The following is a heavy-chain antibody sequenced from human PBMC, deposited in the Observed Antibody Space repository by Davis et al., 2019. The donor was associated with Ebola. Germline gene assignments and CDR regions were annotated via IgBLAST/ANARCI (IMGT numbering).Heavy chain of an antibody. J-gene: IGHJ4*02. CDR1: GFTFSSYA. V-gene: IGHV3-23*01. CDR3: ARRTPMDY. CDR2: ISTGGGVT. Sequence: PGGSLRLSCAASGFTFSSYAMSWVRQAPGKGLEWVSGISTGGGVTIYADSVKGRFTISRDNSKNTLYLQMNSLRAEDTAVYYCARRTPMDYWGQGTLVTVSS.